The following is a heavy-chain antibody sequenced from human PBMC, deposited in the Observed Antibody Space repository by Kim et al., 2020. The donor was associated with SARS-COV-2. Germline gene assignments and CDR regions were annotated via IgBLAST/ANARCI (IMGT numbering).Heavy chain of an antibody. CDR2: ISSSSSYI. D-gene: IGHD2-2*01. V-gene: IGHV3-21*01. Sequence: GGSLRLSCAASGFTFSSYSMNWVRQAPGKGLEWVSSISSSSSYIYYADSVKGRFTISRDNAKNSLYLQMNSLRAEDTAVYYCARDLVPAAMLYYYYGMDVWCQGTTVTVSS. J-gene: IGHJ6*02. CDR1: GFTFSSYS. CDR3: ARDLVPAAMLYYYYGMDV.